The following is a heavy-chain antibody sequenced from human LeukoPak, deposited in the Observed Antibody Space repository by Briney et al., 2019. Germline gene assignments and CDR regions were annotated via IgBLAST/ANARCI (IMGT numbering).Heavy chain of an antibody. J-gene: IGHJ5*02. CDR2: IGGSGGWT. CDR1: GFTFSSYA. V-gene: IGHV3-23*01. CDR3: ANSYGDYLNWFGP. D-gene: IGHD4-17*01. Sequence: GGSLRLSCAASGFTFSSYAMSWVRQAPGKGLEWFSAIGGSGGWTYYADSVKGRFIISRDNSKSTLYLQMNSVRAEDTAVYDCANSYGDYLNWFGPWGQGTLVTVSS.